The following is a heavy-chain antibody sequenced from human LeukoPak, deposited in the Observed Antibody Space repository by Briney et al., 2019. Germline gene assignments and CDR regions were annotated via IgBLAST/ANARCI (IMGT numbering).Heavy chain of an antibody. CDR2: INHSGST. CDR3: ARGRSWGYYYMDV. J-gene: IGHJ6*03. D-gene: IGHD3-16*01. Sequence: SETLSLTCAVYSGSFSGYYWSWIRQPPGKGLEWIGEINHSGSTNYNPSLKSRVTISVDTSKNQFSLKLSSVTAADTAVYYCARGRSWGYYYMDVWGKGTTVTVSS. V-gene: IGHV4-34*01. CDR1: SGSFSGYY.